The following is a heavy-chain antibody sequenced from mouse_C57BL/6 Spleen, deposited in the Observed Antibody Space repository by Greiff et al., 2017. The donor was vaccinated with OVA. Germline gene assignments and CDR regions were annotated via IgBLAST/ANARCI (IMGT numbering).Heavy chain of an antibody. CDR2: IDPSDSYT. CDR1: GYTFTSYW. D-gene: IGHD1-1*01. V-gene: IGHV1-50*01. CDR3: ARRYGSSNWYFDF. J-gene: IGHJ1*03. Sequence: QVQLQQPGAELVKPGASVKLSCKASGYTFTSYWMQWVKQRPGQGLEWIGEIDPSDSYTNYNQKFKGKATLTVDTSSSTAYMQLSSLTSEDSSVYYGARRYGSSNWYFDFWGTGTTVTVSA.